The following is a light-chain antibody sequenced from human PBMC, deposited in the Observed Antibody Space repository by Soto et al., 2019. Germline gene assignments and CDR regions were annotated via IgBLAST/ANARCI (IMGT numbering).Light chain of an antibody. V-gene: IGKV3-20*01. CDR1: QSVSSSY. CDR3: QQYGSSQFT. J-gene: IGKJ3*01. CDR2: GAS. Sequence: EIVLTQSPGTLSLSPGERATLPCRASQSVSSSYLAWYQQKPGQAPRLLIYGASSRATGIPDRFSGSGSGTDFTLTISRLEPEDFAVYYCQQYGSSQFTFGTGTKVDIK.